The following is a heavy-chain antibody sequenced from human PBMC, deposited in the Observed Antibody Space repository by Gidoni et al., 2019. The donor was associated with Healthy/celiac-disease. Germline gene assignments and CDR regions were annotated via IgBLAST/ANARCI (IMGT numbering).Heavy chain of an antibody. Sequence: EVQLVESGGGLVKPGGSLRLSCAASGFTFSSYSMNWVRQAPGKGLEWVSSISSSSSYIYYADSVKGRFTISRDNAKNSLYLQMNSLRAEDTAVYYCARDWYCSGGSCIYYYYGMDVWGQGTTVTVSS. V-gene: IGHV3-21*01. CDR1: GFTFSSYS. CDR2: ISSSSSYI. D-gene: IGHD2-15*01. J-gene: IGHJ6*02. CDR3: ARDWYCSGGSCIYYYYGMDV.